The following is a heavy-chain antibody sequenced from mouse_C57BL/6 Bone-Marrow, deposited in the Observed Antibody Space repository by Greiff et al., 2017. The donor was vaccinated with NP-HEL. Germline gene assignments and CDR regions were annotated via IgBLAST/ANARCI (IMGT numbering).Heavy chain of an antibody. CDR2: IYPRDGST. D-gene: IGHD2-14*01. J-gene: IGHJ3*01. Sequence: QVQLKESGPELVKPGASVKLSCKASGYTFTSYDINWVKQRPGQGLEWIGWIYPRDGSTKYNEKFKGKATLTVDTSSSTAYMELHSLTSEDSAVYFCARSRVRREFGYWGQGTLVTVSA. V-gene: IGHV1-85*01. CDR1: GYTFTSYD. CDR3: ARSRVRREFGY.